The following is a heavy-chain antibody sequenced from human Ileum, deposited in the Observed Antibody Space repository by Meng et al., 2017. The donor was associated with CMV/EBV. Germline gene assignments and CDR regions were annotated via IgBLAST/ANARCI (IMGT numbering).Heavy chain of an antibody. CDR3: ASATAGVVTIIPFEY. CDR2: INAGNGNT. J-gene: IGHJ4*02. D-gene: IGHD2-21*02. CDR1: GSTFASYA. V-gene: IGHV1-3*01. Sequence: SGSTFASYAMHWLRQAHGQRPEWMGWINAGNGNTKYSQKFQGRVSITRDTSATTSYMELSSLRSEDTATYYCASATAGVVTIIPFEYWGQGTLVTVSS.